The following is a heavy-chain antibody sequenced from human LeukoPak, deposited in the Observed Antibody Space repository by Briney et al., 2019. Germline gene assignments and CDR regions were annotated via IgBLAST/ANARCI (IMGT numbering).Heavy chain of an antibody. D-gene: IGHD1-26*01. J-gene: IGHJ3*02. V-gene: IGHV4-59*01. CDR1: GGSISSYY. CDR3: ARAYYQGDAFDI. Sequence: SETLSLTCTVSGGSISSYYWSWIRQPPGKGPEWIGYIYYSGSTNYNPSLKSRVTISVDTSKNQFSLKLSSVTAADTAVYYCARAYYQGDAFDIWGQGTMVTVSS. CDR2: IYYSGST.